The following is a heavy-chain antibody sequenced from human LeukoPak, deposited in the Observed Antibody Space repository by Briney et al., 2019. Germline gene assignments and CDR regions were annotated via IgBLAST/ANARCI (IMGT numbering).Heavy chain of an antibody. Sequence: SGSRGYADSVKGRFTISRDNAKNCLYLRMNSLRAEDTAFYYCARGIDSGYDFFDSWGQGTLVTVSS. CDR2: SGSR. CDR3: ARGIDSGYDFFDS. V-gene: IGHV3-20*03. D-gene: IGHD5-12*01. J-gene: IGHJ4*02.